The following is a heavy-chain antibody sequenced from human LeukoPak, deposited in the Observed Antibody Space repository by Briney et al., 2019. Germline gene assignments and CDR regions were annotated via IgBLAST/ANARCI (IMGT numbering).Heavy chain of an antibody. CDR1: GGTFSGYY. CDR2: INHSGTT. D-gene: IGHD6-19*01. Sequence: SETLSLTCAVYGGTFSGYYWSWIRQSRGKALEWLGQINHSGTTNYNPSLRGRATIAVDPSKNQFSLRLRSLTAADTAIYYCARERAVAEYYYYMDVWGKGTTVIVSS. V-gene: IGHV4-34*01. J-gene: IGHJ6*03. CDR3: ARERAVAEYYYYMDV.